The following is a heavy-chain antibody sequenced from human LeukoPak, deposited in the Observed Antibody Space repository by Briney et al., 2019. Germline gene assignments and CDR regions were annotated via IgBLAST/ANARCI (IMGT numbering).Heavy chain of an antibody. CDR2: IISIFGTA. Sequence: GASVKVSCKASGGTFSSYAISWVRQAPGQGLEWMGGIISIFGTANYAQKFQGRVTITADESTSTAYMELSSLRSEDTAVYYCAASMGIFGVVIIGYFDYWGQGTLVTVSS. CDR1: GGTFSSYA. D-gene: IGHD3-3*01. J-gene: IGHJ4*02. CDR3: AASMGIFGVVIIGYFDY. V-gene: IGHV1-69*13.